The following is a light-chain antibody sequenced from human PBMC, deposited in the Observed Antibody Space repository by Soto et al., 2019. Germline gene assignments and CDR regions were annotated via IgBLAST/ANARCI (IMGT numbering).Light chain of an antibody. Sequence: DIEMTQSPSSLSASVGDRVTISCRTSQTINNNLNWYQQRAGKAPKLLIYSSSSLLNGVPPRFSGSGSGTDFTLTISSLQPEDFATYFCQQTYITPITFGHGTRLDIK. CDR3: QQTYITPIT. V-gene: IGKV1-39*01. CDR1: QTINNN. CDR2: SSS. J-gene: IGKJ5*01.